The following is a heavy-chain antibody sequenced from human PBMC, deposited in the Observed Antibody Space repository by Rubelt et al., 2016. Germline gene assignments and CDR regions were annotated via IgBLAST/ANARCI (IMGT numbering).Heavy chain of an antibody. V-gene: IGHV3-23*01. CDR1: GFSFNTYA. J-gene: IGHJ5*02. CDR3: ARWADSSFDP. CDR2: ISGSAGMT. D-gene: IGHD2-15*01. Sequence: VGSLRLSCAASGFSFNTYAMSWVRQAPGKGLEWVSAISGSAGMTYYSDSVKGRFTISRDNSKNTLYLQMNSLRAEDTAVYYCARWADSSFDPWGQGTLVTVSS.